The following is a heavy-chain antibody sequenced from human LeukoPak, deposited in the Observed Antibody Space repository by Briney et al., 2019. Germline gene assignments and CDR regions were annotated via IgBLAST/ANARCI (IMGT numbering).Heavy chain of an antibody. CDR3: ARDLETYYYDSSGYTST. V-gene: IGHV4-34*01. CDR1: GGSFSGYY. D-gene: IGHD3-22*01. Sequence: SETLSLTCAVYGGSFSGYYWSWIRQPPGKGLEWIGEINHSGSTNYNPSLKSRVTISVDTSKNQFSLKLSSVTAADTAVYYCARDLETYYYDSSGYTSTWGQGTMVTVSS. J-gene: IGHJ3*01. CDR2: INHSGST.